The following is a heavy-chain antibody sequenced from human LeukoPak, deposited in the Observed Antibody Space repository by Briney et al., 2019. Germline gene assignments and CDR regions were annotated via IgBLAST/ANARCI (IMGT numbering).Heavy chain of an antibody. CDR1: GFTFSSYE. CDR3: ARHLSGVTGYTYGRGIDY. J-gene: IGHJ4*02. D-gene: IGHD5-18*01. V-gene: IGHV3-48*03. Sequence: GGSLRLSCAASGFTFSSYELNWVRQAPGKGLEWVSYISDTGSTIYYADSVEGRFTISRDNAKTSLYLQMISLRAEDTAVYYCARHLSGVTGYTYGRGIDYWGQGTLVTVSS. CDR2: ISDTGSTI.